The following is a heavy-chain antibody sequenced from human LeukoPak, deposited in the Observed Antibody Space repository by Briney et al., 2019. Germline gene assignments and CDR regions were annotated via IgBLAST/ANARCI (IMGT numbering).Heavy chain of an antibody. Sequence: SETQSLTCTVSGGSISSSYWSWIRQPPGKGLEWIGYIHYTGSSNYNPSLKSRVTMSVDTSRNQFSLKLTSVTAADTAVYYCARWSGSVASRNYYYYMDVWGKGTTVTVSS. V-gene: IGHV4-59*01. CDR2: IHYTGSS. CDR1: GGSISSSY. D-gene: IGHD1-26*01. CDR3: ARWSGSVASRNYYYYMDV. J-gene: IGHJ6*03.